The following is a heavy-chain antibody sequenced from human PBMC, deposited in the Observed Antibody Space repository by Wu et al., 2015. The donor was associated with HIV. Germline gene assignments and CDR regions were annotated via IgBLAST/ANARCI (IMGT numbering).Heavy chain of an antibody. Sequence: QGLEWMGGIIPIFGTANYAQKFQGRVTITTDESTSTAYMELSSLRSEDTAVYYCAREKGRDGYNLFDYWGQGTLVTVSS. CDR2: IIPIFGTA. D-gene: IGHD5-24*01. J-gene: IGHJ4*02. CDR3: AREKGRDGYNLFDY. V-gene: IGHV1-69*05.